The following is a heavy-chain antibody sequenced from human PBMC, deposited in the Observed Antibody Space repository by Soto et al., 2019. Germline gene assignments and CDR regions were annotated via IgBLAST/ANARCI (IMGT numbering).Heavy chain of an antibody. CDR2: ITYRGNDA. CDR1: GFTFRDYN. J-gene: IGHJ6*02. D-gene: IGHD1-26*01. V-gene: IGHV3-11*01. Sequence: GGSLRLSCAVSGFTFRDYNMGWMRQAPGKGLEWISYITYRGNDACYADSVKGRFAISRDNTKNSLYLQMNSLRVEDTALYYCARRIVGNTGHAMDVWGQGTTVTVSS. CDR3: ARRIVGNTGHAMDV.